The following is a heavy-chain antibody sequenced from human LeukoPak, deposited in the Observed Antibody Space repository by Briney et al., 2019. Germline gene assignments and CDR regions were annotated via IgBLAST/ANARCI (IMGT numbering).Heavy chain of an antibody. J-gene: IGHJ4*02. CDR1: GYTFTGYY. CDR2: INPNSGGT. D-gene: IGHD3-22*01. V-gene: IGHV1-2*02. CDR3: ARASSGYYLEHY. Sequence: ASVKVSCKASGYTFTGYYMHWVRQAPGQGLEWTGWINPNSGGTNYAQKFQGRVTMTRDTSISTAYMELSRLRSDDTAVYYCARASSGYYLEHYWGQGTLVTVSS.